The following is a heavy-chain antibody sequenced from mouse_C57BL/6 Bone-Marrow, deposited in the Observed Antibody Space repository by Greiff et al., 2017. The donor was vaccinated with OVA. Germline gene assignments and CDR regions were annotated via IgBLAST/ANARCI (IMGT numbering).Heavy chain of an antibody. CDR2: INPYNGGT. CDR1: GYTFTDYY. CDR3: ARTKDYSKWFDY. Sequence: VQLQQSGPVLVKPGASVKVSCKASGYTFTDYYMNWVKQSHGKSLEWIGVINPYNGGTSYNQKFKGKATLTVDKSSSTAYMELNSLTSENSAVDYCARTKDYSKWFDYWGKGTTLTVSS. V-gene: IGHV1-19*01. J-gene: IGHJ2*01. D-gene: IGHD2-5*01.